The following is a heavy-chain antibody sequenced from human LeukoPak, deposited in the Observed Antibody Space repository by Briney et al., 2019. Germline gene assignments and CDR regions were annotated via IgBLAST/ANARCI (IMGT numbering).Heavy chain of an antibody. CDR1: GFTFSSYT. J-gene: IGHJ4*02. D-gene: IGHD3/OR15-3a*01. CDR3: ARDRDWSFDY. Sequence: GGSLRLSCAASGFTFSSYTLNWVRQAPGKGLEWVAYISSSSGTIYYADSVKGRFTISRDNAKNSLYLQMNSLRDEDTAVYYCARDRDWSFDYWGQGTLVTVSS. V-gene: IGHV3-48*02. CDR2: ISSSSGTI.